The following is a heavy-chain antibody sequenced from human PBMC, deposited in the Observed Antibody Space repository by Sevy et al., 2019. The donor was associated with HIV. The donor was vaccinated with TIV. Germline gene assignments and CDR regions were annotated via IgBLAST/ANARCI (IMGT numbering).Heavy chain of an antibody. V-gene: IGHV3-30*04. J-gene: IGHJ4*02. CDR3: AKDRGEILHSAFDY. CDR2: ISYDGRNNK. Sequence: GGSLRLSCAASGFTFSDYSMHWVRQAPGKGLEWVAVISYDGRNNKYNADSVKGRFTNSRDNSKKTLYLQMNSMIVEDTAIYYCAKDRGEILHSAFDYWGQGTLVTVSS. D-gene: IGHD3-16*01. CDR1: GFTFSDYS.